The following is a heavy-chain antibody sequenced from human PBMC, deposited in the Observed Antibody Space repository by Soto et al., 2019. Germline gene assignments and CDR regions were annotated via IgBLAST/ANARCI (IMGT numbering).Heavy chain of an antibody. J-gene: IGHJ4*02. Sequence: ASVKVSCKVSGYTLTELSMHWVRQAPGKGIEWMGGFDPEDGETIYAQKFQGRVTMTEDTSTDTAYMELSSLRSEDTAVYYCATGGVRYFDWLLVYWGQGTLVTVSS. CDR2: FDPEDGET. CDR3: ATGGVRYFDWLLVY. CDR1: GYTLTELS. V-gene: IGHV1-24*01. D-gene: IGHD3-9*01.